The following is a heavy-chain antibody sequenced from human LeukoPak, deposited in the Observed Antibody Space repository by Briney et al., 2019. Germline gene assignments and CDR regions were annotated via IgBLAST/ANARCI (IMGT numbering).Heavy chain of an antibody. V-gene: IGHV4-38-2*02. J-gene: IGHJ4*02. CDR1: NCSISSNYY. CDR2: MYHSGSI. Sequence: SETLSLTCAVSNCSISSNYYWGWLRQPPAKGLEWIGSMYHSGSIYYNPSLKSRVTISVDTSSNQFSLMLSSVTAADTAVYYCARDVSKVGAGYYLDSWGQGTLVTVSS. D-gene: IGHD1-26*01. CDR3: ARDVSKVGAGYYLDS.